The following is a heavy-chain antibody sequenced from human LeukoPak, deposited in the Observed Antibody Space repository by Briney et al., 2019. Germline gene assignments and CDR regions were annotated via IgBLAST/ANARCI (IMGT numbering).Heavy chain of an antibody. CDR1: GGSISSGSYY. V-gene: IGHV4-61*02. CDR3: ARVPAFAGYGHVGAFDI. D-gene: IGHD5-18*01. Sequence: SETLSLTCTVSGGSISSGSYYWSWIRQPAGKGLEWIGRIYTSGSTNYNPSLKSRITISVDTSKNQFSLKLSSVTAADTAVYYCARVPAFAGYGHVGAFDIWGQGTMVTVPS. CDR2: IYTSGST. J-gene: IGHJ3*02.